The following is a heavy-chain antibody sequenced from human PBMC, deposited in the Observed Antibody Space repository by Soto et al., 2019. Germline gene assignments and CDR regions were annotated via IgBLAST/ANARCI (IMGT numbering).Heavy chain of an antibody. Sequence: AETLSLTCTVSVGSLGSSGYYCFWIRHAPGKGLEWIGNIYYSGNTFYNPSLKSRVTISVDTSKNQIYLHLSAVTAADTAIFYCASIAAPGTSHFDFWGQGTLVTVSS. V-gene: IGHV4-39*01. CDR3: ASIAAPGTSHFDF. J-gene: IGHJ4*02. D-gene: IGHD6-13*01. CDR2: IYYSGNT. CDR1: VGSLGSSGYY.